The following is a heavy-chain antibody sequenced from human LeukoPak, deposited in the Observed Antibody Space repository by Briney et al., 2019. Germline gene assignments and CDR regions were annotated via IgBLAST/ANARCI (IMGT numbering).Heavy chain of an antibody. CDR3: SRESGAFCPFGY. V-gene: IGHV4-4*02. Sequence: PSETLSLTCGVSGGSISSTNWWSWVRHPPGQGLQWIGEISLTGETNYNPSLNGRVTMSLDKSRNQLSLKPTSVTAADTAIYYCSRESGAFCPFGYWGQGTLVIVPP. CDR2: ISLTGET. D-gene: IGHD1-26*01. CDR1: GGSISSTNW. J-gene: IGHJ4*02.